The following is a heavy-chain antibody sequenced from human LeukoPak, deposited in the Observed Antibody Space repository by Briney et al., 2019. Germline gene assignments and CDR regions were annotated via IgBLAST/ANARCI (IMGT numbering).Heavy chain of an antibody. CDR2: IYYSGST. V-gene: IGHV4-39*07. CDR3: AREGSRRLYMDV. D-gene: IGHD6-25*01. Sequence: SETLSLTCTVSGGSISSSSYHWGWIRQPPGKGLEWIGTIYYSGSTYYSPSLKSRVTISVDRSKNQFSLSLTSVTAADTAVYYCAREGSRRLYMDVWGRGTTVTVSS. CDR1: GGSISSSSYH. J-gene: IGHJ6*03.